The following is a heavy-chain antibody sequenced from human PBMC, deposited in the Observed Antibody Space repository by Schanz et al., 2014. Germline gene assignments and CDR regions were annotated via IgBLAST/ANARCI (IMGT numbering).Heavy chain of an antibody. CDR2: IIPVLDLT. Sequence: QVHLVQSATEVKEPGSSVRVSCQASGGAFSSSTLSWVRQAPGQGLEWMGRIIPVLDLTNFAQKVQGRLTTTADESTSTVHMELSSLRSDDTAVYYCAREGEGDKGVAASPSLKNWGQGTRVIVSS. D-gene: IGHD2-15*01. CDR1: GGAFSSST. CDR3: AREGEGDKGVAASPSLKN. V-gene: IGHV1-69*08. J-gene: IGHJ4*02.